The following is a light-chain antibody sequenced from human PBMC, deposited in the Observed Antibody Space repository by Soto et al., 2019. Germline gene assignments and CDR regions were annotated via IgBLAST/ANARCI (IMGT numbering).Light chain of an antibody. Sequence: QSALTQPASVSGSLGQSITISCTGTRTDIGGYNYVSWYQQYPGKAPKLVICEVTSRPSGISDRFSGSKSGNTASLTISGLQAEDEADYFCCSYAGTKYYVFGTGTKVTVL. CDR1: RTDIGGYNY. J-gene: IGLJ1*01. CDR3: CSYAGTKYYV. V-gene: IGLV2-14*01. CDR2: EVT.